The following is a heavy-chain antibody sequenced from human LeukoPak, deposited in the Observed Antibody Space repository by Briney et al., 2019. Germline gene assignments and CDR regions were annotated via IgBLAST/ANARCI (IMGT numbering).Heavy chain of an antibody. CDR1: GGSISSYY. CDR3: ARGATGYSPYYYYYMDV. D-gene: IGHD3-9*01. Sequence: SETLSLTCTVSGGSISSYYWSWIRQTAGKGLEWIGRIYTSGSTNYNPSLKSRVTMSVDTSKNQFSLKLSSVTAADTAVYYCARGATGYSPYYYYYMDVWGKGTTVTISS. CDR2: IYTSGST. J-gene: IGHJ6*03. V-gene: IGHV4-4*07.